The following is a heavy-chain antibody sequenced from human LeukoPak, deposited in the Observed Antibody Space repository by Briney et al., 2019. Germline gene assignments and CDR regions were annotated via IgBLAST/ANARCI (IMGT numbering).Heavy chain of an antibody. CDR1: GFIFNTYV. Sequence: GGSLRLSCAASGFIFNTYVMHWVRQAPGKGLEWLAFIRYDGSNKNYADSVKGRFTISRDNSKNTLYLQMNSLRAEDTAVYYCASLASAEVVTPPDYWGQGTLVTVSS. CDR2: IRYDGSNK. J-gene: IGHJ4*02. CDR3: ASLASAEVVTPPDY. D-gene: IGHD4-23*01. V-gene: IGHV3-30*02.